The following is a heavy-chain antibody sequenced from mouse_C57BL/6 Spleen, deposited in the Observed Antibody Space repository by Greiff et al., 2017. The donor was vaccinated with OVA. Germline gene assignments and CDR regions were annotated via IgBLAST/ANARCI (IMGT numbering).Heavy chain of an antibody. Sequence: VQLVQSGAGLVKPGGSLKLSCAASGFTFSSYAMSWVRQTPEKRLEWIATISAGGSYTYYPDNVKGQFTISRDNAKNNLYLQMSHLKSEDTAMYYCARDASTGTSWYFDVWGTGTTLTVSS. CDR1: GFTFSSYA. V-gene: IGHV5-4*01. CDR3: ARDASTGTSWYFDV. D-gene: IGHD4-1*02. J-gene: IGHJ1*03. CDR2: ISAGGSYT.